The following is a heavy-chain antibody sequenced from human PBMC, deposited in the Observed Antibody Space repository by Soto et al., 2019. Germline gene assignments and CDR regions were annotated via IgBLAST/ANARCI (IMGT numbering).Heavy chain of an antibody. Sequence: SETLSLTCTVSGGSISSYYWSWIRQPPGKGLEWIGYIYYSGSTNYNPSLKSRVTISVDTSKNQFSLKLSSVTAADTAVYYCARHQAYGDYVGYVAFDIWGQGTMVTVSS. J-gene: IGHJ3*02. CDR1: GGSISSYY. V-gene: IGHV4-59*08. D-gene: IGHD4-17*01. CDR2: IYYSGST. CDR3: ARHQAYGDYVGYVAFDI.